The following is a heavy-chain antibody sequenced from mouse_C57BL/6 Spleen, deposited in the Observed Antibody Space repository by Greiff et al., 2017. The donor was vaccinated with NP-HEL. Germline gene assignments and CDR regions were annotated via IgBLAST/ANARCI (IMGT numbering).Heavy chain of an antibody. V-gene: IGHV1-59*01. J-gene: IGHJ4*01. CDR1: GYTFTSYW. Sequence: VKLQQPGAELVRPGTSVKLSCKASGYTFTSYWMHWVKQRPGQGLEWIGVIDPSDSYTNYNQKFKGKATLTVDTSSSTAYMQLSSLTSEDSAVYYCARGELVMDYWGQGTSVTVSS. CDR2: IDPSDSYT. CDR3: ARGELVMDY.